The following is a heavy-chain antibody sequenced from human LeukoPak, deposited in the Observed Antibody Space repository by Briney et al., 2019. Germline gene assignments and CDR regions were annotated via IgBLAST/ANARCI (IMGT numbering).Heavy chain of an antibody. CDR1: RGSFSGYY. CDR3: ARGSFWSGYYPRWSYYGMDV. V-gene: IGHV4-34*01. Sequence: PSETLSLTCAVYRGSFSGYYWSWIRQPPGKGLEWVGEINHSGSTNYNPSLKSRVTIPVDTSKNQFSLKLSSVTAADTAVYYCARGSFWSGYYPRWSYYGMDVWGQGTTVTVSS. D-gene: IGHD3-3*01. CDR2: INHSGST. J-gene: IGHJ6*02.